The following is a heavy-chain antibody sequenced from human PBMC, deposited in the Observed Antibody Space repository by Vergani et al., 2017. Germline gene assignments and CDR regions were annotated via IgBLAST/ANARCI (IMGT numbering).Heavy chain of an antibody. V-gene: IGHV1-2*02. J-gene: IGHJ5*02. CDR1: GYTFTGYY. CDR3: ARACPHSSSWYVTNWFDP. CDR2: INPNSGGT. D-gene: IGHD6-13*01. Sequence: QVQLVQSGAEVKKPGASVKVSCKASGYTFTGYYMHWVRQAPGQGLVWMGWINPNSGGTNYAQKFQGRVTMTRDTSLSTAYMELSRLRSAATAVYYCARACPHSSSWYVTNWFDPWGQGTLVTVSS.